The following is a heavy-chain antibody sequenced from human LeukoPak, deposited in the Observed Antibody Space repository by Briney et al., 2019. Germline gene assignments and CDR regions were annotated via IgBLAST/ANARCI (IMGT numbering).Heavy chain of an antibody. CDR3: ARDHTGYGDYMRYWYFDL. V-gene: IGHV1-69*06. Sequence: ASVKVSCKASGGTFSSYAISWVRQAPGQGLEWMGGIIPIFGTANYAQKFQGRVTITADKSTSTAYMELSSLRSEDTAVYYCARDHTGYGDYMRYWYFDLWGRGTLVTVSS. CDR2: IIPIFGTA. CDR1: GGTFSSYA. J-gene: IGHJ2*01. D-gene: IGHD4-17*01.